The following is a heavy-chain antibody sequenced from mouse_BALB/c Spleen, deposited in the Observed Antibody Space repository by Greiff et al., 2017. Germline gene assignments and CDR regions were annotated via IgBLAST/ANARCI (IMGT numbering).Heavy chain of an antibody. CDR1: GYTFTSYY. Sequence: QVQLQQSGAELVKPGASVKLSCKASGYTFTSYYMYWVKQRPGQGLEWIGEINPSNGGTNFNEKFKSKATLTVDKSSSTAYMQLSSLTSEDTAVYYCNAWTTAFYFDYWGQGTTLTVSS. V-gene: IGHV1S81*02. CDR3: NAWTTAFYFDY. J-gene: IGHJ2*01. CDR2: INPSNGGT. D-gene: IGHD1-2*01.